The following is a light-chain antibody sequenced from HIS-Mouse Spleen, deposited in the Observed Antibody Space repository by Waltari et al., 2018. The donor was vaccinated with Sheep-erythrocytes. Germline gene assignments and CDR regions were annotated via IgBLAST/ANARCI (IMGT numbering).Light chain of an antibody. V-gene: IGKV3-20*01. CDR1: PSVSSSY. CDR3: QQYGSSPRT. J-gene: IGKJ1*01. CDR2: GAS. Sequence: IVLTQSPGTLSLSPGERATLSCRASPSVSSSYLGWYQQKPGQAPKLLIYGASSSATGIPGRFSGSGSGTDFTLTISRLEPEDFAVYYCQQYGSSPRTFGQGTKVEIK.